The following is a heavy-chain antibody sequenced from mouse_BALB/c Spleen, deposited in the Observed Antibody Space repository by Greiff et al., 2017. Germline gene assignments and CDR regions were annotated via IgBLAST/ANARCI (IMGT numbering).Heavy chain of an antibody. D-gene: IGHD3-3*01. CDR1: GYSITSDYA. J-gene: IGHJ2*01. CDR2: ISYSGST. Sequence: DVHLVESGPGLVKPSQSLSLTCTVTGYSITSDYAWNWIRQFPGNKLEWMGYISYSGSTSYNPSLKSRISITRDTSKNQFFLQLNSVTTEDTATYYCARGGTYYFDYWGQGTTLTVSS. CDR3: ARGGTYYFDY. V-gene: IGHV3-2*02.